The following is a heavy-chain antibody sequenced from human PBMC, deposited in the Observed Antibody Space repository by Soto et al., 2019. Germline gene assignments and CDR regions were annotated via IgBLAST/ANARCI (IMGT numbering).Heavy chain of an antibody. J-gene: IGHJ6*02. Sequence: QVQLVQSGAEVKKPGSSVRVSCKASGTIFSSYTISWVRLAPGQGLEWMGRIIPILGETNSAQKFQGRVTLTADKSTNTAYVKLNSLRLEDTAVYYCARGLGGRMDDWGQGTTVTVSS. CDR3: ARGLGGRMDD. CDR2: IIPILGET. CDR1: GTIFSSYT. D-gene: IGHD3-16*01. V-gene: IGHV1-69*08.